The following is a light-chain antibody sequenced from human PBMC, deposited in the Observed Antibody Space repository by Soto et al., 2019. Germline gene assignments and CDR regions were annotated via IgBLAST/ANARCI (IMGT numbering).Light chain of an antibody. CDR2: AAS. J-gene: IGKJ5*01. CDR1: QSIGKH. CDR3: QQGYTSAIT. Sequence: DIQMTQSPSSLSASVVDRVTITCRASQSIGKHLNWYQQKPGKAPKFLIYAASNLQSGVPSRFSGSGSGTDFTLNVNSLQPEDFATYYCQQGYTSAITFGQGTRLEI. V-gene: IGKV1-39*01.